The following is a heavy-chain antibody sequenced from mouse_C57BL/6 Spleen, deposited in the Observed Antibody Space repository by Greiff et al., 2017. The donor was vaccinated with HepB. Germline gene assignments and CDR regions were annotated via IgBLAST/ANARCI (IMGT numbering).Heavy chain of an antibody. Sequence: EVQLQQSGPGLVKPSQSLSLTCSVTGYSITSGYYWNWIRQFPGNKLEWMGYISYDGSNNYNPSLKNRISITRDTSKNQCFLKLNSVTTEDTATYYCARADSNLYWYVDGWGTGTTVTVST. CDR3: ARADSNLYWYVDG. D-gene: IGHD2-5*01. V-gene: IGHV3-6*01. J-gene: IGHJ1*03. CDR1: GYSITSGYY. CDR2: ISYDGSN.